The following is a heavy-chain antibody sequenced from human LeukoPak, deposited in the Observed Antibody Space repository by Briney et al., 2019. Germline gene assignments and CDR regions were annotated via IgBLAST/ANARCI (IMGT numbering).Heavy chain of an antibody. CDR3: AIHSSVSYGYEY. Sequence: PSETLSLTCAVYGGSFSGYYWSWIRQPPGKGLEWIGEINHSGSTNYNPSLKSRVTISVDTSKNQFSLKLSSVTAADTAVYYCAIHSSVSYGYEYWGQGTLVTVSS. J-gene: IGHJ4*02. CDR1: GGSFSGYY. CDR2: INHSGST. V-gene: IGHV4-34*01. D-gene: IGHD5-18*01.